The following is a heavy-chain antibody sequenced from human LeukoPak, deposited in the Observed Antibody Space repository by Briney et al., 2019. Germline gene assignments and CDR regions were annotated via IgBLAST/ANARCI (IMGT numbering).Heavy chain of an antibody. Sequence: PSETLFLTCTVSGGSISSGGYYWSWIRQHPGKGLEWIGYIYYSGSTYYNPSLRSRVTISVDTSKNQFSLKLSSVTAADTAVYYCARANGDYAEGLDYWGQGTLVTVSS. CDR1: GGSISSGGYY. J-gene: IGHJ4*02. CDR2: IYYSGST. V-gene: IGHV4-31*03. D-gene: IGHD4-17*01. CDR3: ARANGDYAEGLDY.